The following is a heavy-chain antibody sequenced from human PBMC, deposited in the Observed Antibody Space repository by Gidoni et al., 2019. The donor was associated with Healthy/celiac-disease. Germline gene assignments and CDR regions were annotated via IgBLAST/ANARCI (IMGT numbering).Heavy chain of an antibody. CDR1: GFTFSSYA. CDR2: ISGSGGST. J-gene: IGHJ4*02. D-gene: IGHD3-22*01. CDR3: AKVAFYDSSGYQDC. V-gene: IGHV3-23*01. Sequence: EVQLLESGGGLVQPGGSLRLYCAASGFTFSSYAMSWVRQAPGKGLELVSAISGSGGSTYYAASVKGRFTISRDNSKNTLYLQMNSLRAEDTAVYYCAKVAFYDSSGYQDCWGQGTLVTVSS.